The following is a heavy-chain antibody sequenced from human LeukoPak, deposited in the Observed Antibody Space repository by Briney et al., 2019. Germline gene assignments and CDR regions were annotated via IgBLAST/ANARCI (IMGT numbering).Heavy chain of an antibody. CDR2: ICYGGST. J-gene: IGHJ5*02. D-gene: IGHD1-14*01. CDR1: GGSISSYY. Sequence: SETLSLTCTVSGGSISSYYWSWIRQPPGKGLEWIGYICYGGSTNYNPSLKSRVTISVDTSKNQFSLKLGSVTAADTAVYYCARGSVVSVSGWFDPWGQGTLVTVSS. V-gene: IGHV4-59*01. CDR3: ARGSVVSVSGWFDP.